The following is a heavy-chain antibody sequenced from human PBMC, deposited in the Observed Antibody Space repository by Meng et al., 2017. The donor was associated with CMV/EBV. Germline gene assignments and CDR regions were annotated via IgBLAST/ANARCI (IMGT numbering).Heavy chain of an antibody. CDR2: INHSGST. V-gene: IGHV4-34*01. Sequence: SETLSLTCAVYGGSFSGYYWSWIRQPPGKGLEWIGEINHSGSTNYNPSLKSRVTISVDTSKNQFSLKLSSVTAADTAVYYCARDPGHYDFWSGYYPMGYYYCYGMDVWGQGTTVTVSS. J-gene: IGHJ6*02. CDR1: GGSFSGYY. CDR3: ARDPGHYDFWSGYYPMGYYYCYGMDV. D-gene: IGHD3-3*01.